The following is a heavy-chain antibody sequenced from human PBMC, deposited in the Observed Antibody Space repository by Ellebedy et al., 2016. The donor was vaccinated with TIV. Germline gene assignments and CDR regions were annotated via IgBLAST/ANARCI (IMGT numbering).Heavy chain of an antibody. CDR1: GFTFSSYG. CDR2: IWYDGSNK. CDR3: APLTTEG. J-gene: IGHJ4*02. D-gene: IGHD4-11*01. V-gene: IGHV3-33*01. Sequence: GGSLRLXXAASGFTFSSYGMHWIRQAPGKGLEWVAVIWYDGSNKYYADSVKGRFTISRDNSKNTLYLQMNSLRAEDTAVYYRAPLTTEGWGQGTLVTVSS.